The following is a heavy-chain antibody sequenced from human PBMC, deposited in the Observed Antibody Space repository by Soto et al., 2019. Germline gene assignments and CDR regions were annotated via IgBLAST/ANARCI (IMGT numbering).Heavy chain of an antibody. CDR1: GYTFSNYG. CDR2: ISAYNGNT. D-gene: IGHD6-19*01. CDR3: ARGDGHSAVAGTFYY. V-gene: IGHV1-18*01. J-gene: IGHJ4*02. Sequence: GASVKVSCKASGYTFSNYGISWVRQAPGQGLEWMGWISAYNGNTNYAQKLQGRVTMTTDTSTSTAYMELRSLRSDDTAVYYCARGDGHSAVAGTFYYWGQGTQVTVSS.